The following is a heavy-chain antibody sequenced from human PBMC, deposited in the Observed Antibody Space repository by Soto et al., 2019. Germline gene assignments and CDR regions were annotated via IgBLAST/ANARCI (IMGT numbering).Heavy chain of an antibody. D-gene: IGHD2-2*01. CDR1: GGTFSSYA. CDR3: ARGLVPAANAPYYYYYGMDV. CDR2: IIPIFGTA. Sequence: SVKVSCKASGGTFSSYAISWVRQAPGQGLEWMGGIIPIFGTANYAQKFQGRVTITADESTSTAYMELSSLRSEDTAVYYCARGLVPAANAPYYYYYGMDVWGQGTTVTISS. J-gene: IGHJ6*02. V-gene: IGHV1-69*13.